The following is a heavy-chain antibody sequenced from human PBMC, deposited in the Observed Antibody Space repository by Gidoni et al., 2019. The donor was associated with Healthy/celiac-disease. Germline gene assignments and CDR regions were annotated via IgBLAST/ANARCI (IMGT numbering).Heavy chain of an antibody. Sequence: EVPLLESGGGLVQPGGSLRLSCAASGFTFSSYAMSWVRQAPGKGLEWVSAISGSGGSTYYADSVKGRFTISRDNSKNTLYLQMNSLRAEDTAVYYCAKAPDSSGYYGIYFDYWGQGTLVTVSS. V-gene: IGHV3-23*01. CDR3: AKAPDSSGYYGIYFDY. CDR1: GFTFSSYA. D-gene: IGHD3-22*01. J-gene: IGHJ4*02. CDR2: ISGSGGST.